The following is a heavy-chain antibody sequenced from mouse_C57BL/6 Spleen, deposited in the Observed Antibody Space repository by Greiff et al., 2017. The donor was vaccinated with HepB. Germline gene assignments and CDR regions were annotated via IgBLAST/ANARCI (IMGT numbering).Heavy chain of an antibody. V-gene: IGHV1-19*01. CDR2: INPYNGGT. Sequence: EVQLQQSGPVLVKPGASVKMSCKASGYTFTDYYMNWVKQSHGKSLEWIGVINPYNGGTSYNQKFKGKATLTVDKSSSTAYMELNSLTSEDSAVYYCARSDYYSNSPGYWGQGTTLTVSS. CDR3: ARSDYYSNSPGY. CDR1: GYTFTDYY. J-gene: IGHJ2*01. D-gene: IGHD2-5*01.